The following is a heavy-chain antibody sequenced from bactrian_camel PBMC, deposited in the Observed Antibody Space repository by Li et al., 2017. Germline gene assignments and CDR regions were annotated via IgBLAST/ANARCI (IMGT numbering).Heavy chain of an antibody. Sequence: VQLVESGGGSVQAGGSLRLSCATSRYSFNTYNMAWFRQAPGKEREGVASTDSDGITTYADSVKGRFTISKDSAKNTVYLQMNSLKPEDTAMYYCAADFVNKQLARSYDYWGQGTQVTVS. CDR3: AADFVNKQLARSYDY. CDR1: RYSFNTYN. CDR2: TDSDGIT. D-gene: IGHD7*01. V-gene: IGHV3S53*01. J-gene: IGHJ4*01.